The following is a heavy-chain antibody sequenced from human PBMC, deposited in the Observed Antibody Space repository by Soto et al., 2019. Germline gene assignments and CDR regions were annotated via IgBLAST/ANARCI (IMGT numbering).Heavy chain of an antibody. J-gene: IGHJ6*02. D-gene: IGHD1-7*01. CDR2: IYYSGST. CDR1: GGSISSGGYY. CDR3: ARDNWNYGGNSTSGYYYGMDV. Sequence: SETLSLTCTVSGGSISSGGYYWSWIRQHPGKGLEWIGYIYYSGSTYYNPSLKSRVTISVDTSKNQFSLKLSSVTAADTAVYYCARDNWNYGGNSTSGYYYGMDVWGQGTTVTVSS. V-gene: IGHV4-31*03.